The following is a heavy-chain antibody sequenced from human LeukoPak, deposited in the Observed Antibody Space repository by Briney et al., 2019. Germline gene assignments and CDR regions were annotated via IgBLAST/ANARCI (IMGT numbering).Heavy chain of an antibody. CDR2: INPNSGGT. D-gene: IGHD4-17*01. CDR1: GYTFTSYY. V-gene: IGHV1-2*02. Sequence: GASVKVSCKASGYTFTSYYMHWVRQAPGQGLEWMGWINPNSGGTNYAQKFQGRVTMTRDTSISTAYMELSSLRSEDTAVYYCARPIAGTVTGFTYWGQGTLVTVSS. J-gene: IGHJ4*02. CDR3: ARPIAGTVTGFTY.